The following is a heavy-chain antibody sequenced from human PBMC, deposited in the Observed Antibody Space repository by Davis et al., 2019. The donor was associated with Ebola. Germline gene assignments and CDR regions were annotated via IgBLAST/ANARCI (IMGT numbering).Heavy chain of an antibody. CDR3: ARGPYSGTYFES. CDR2: ISAYGGST. D-gene: IGHD1-26*01. Sequence: GESLKISCAASGFSFSSYGLHWVRQAPGKGLEYVSGISAYGGSTFYADSVQGRFTISRDNSKDTLSLQMGSLRTEDTAVYFCARGPYSGTYFESWGQGALVTVSS. CDR1: GFSFSSYG. J-gene: IGHJ4*02. V-gene: IGHV3-64*02.